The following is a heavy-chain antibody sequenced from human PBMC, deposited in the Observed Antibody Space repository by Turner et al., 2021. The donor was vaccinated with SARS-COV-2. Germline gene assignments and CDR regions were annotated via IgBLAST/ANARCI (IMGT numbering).Heavy chain of an antibody. D-gene: IGHD3-9*01. Sequence: EVHLGESGGGLVKHGGSLRFSCADSGLTFSTYSMDWARPAQGMGRVWVFTISSSSSYKDYADSVQGRIAISRDNAKNSLYVQVMSLGAEDTAVYDCARDSYDIWSGFASPSFFVFWGQGTLVTVSS. CDR2: ISSSSSYK. CDR1: GLTFSTYS. J-gene: IGHJ4*02. CDR3: ARDSYDIWSGFASPSFFVF. V-gene: IGHV3-21*01.